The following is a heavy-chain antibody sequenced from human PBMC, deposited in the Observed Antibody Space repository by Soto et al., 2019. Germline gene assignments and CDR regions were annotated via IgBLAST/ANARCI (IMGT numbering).Heavy chain of an antibody. CDR3: ASIAVAGTTID. Sequence: SETLSLTCAVYGGSFSGYYWSWIRQPPGKGLEWIGEINHSGSTNYNPSLKSRVTISVDTSKNQFSLKLSSVTAADTAVYYCASIAVAGTTIDWGQGTLVTVSS. CDR1: GGSFSGYY. J-gene: IGHJ4*02. D-gene: IGHD6-19*01. V-gene: IGHV4-34*01. CDR2: INHSGST.